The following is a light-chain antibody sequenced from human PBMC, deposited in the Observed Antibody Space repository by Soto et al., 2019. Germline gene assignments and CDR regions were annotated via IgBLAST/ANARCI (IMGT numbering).Light chain of an antibody. V-gene: IGKV3-20*01. CDR2: GAS. Sequence: RSRFSWSARHNIPGHSLAWYQQTPGQAPRLLIYGASSRATGIPDRFSGSGSGTDFTLTISRLEPEDFAVYYCQQNYSSPLTFGRGTKVDI. CDR1: HNIPGHS. J-gene: IGKJ4*01. CDR3: QQNYSSPLT.